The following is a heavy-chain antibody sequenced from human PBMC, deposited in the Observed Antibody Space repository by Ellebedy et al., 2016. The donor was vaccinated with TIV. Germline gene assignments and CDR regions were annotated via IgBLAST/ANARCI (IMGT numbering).Heavy chain of an antibody. CDR1: GFTFRSFG. D-gene: IGHD4-23*01. CDR3: ARDPVGVGPAFDV. V-gene: IGHV3-30*03. CDR2: ISNDGTYK. J-gene: IGHJ3*01. Sequence: PGGSLRLSCVASGFTFRSFGMHWVRQTPGKGPEWLALISNDGTYKKYADSVKGRFTISRDNSKDTLYLQVNSLRAEDTAIYYCARDPVGVGPAFDVWGQGTMVTVSS.